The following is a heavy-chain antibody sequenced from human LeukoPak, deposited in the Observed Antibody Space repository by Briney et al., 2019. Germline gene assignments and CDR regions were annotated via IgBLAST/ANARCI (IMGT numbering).Heavy chain of an antibody. D-gene: IGHD3-10*01. CDR3: ARDYYGSGSYYEGPFDP. CDR1: GGTFSSYA. V-gene: IGHV1-69*13. J-gene: IGHJ5*02. Sequence: SVKVSCKASGGTFSSYAISWVRQAPGQGLEWMGGIIPIFGTANYAQKFQGRVTITADESTSTAYMELSSLRSEDTAVYYCARDYYGSGSYYEGPFDPWDQGTLVTVSS. CDR2: IIPIFGTA.